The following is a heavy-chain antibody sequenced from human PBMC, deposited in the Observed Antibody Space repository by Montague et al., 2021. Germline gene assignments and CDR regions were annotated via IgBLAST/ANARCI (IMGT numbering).Heavy chain of an antibody. Sequence: SETLSLTCTVYRSLINSDYYWGWIRQPPGKGLEWMGSVSHGGRTYYNPSLKSRVTISVDTSNNHFSLQLSSVTAADTAMYYCARERDRYYYMDIWGKGTTIAVSS. V-gene: IGHV4-38-2*02. CDR3: ARERDRYYYMDI. CDR2: VSHGGRT. J-gene: IGHJ6*03. CDR1: RSLINSDYY.